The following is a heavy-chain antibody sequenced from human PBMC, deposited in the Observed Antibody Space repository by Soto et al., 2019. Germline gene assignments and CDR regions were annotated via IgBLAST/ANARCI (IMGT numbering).Heavy chain of an antibody. D-gene: IGHD3-22*01. J-gene: IGHJ5*02. V-gene: IGHV1-3*01. CDR1: GYTFTSYA. CDR2: INAGNGNT. CDR3: ARAEALSYYYDSSGYQRAWFDP. Sequence: ASVKVSCKASGYTFTSYAMHWVRQAPGQRLKWMGWINAGNGNTKYSQKFQGRVTITRDTSASTAYMELSSLRSEDTAVYYCARAEALSYYYDSSGYQRAWFDPWGQGTLVTVSS.